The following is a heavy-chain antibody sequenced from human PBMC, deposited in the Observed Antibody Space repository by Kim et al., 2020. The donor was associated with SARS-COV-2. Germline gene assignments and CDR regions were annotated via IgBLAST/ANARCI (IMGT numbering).Heavy chain of an antibody. CDR1: GFTFSSYG. CDR3: ARAASPGSYYNEWWFDP. V-gene: IGHV3-33*01. J-gene: IGHJ5*02. CDR2: IWYDGSNK. Sequence: GGSLRLSCAASGFTFSSYGMHWVRQAPGKGLEWVAVIWYDGSNKYYADSVKGRFTISRDNSKNTLYLQMNSLRAEDTAVYYCARAASPGSYYNEWWFDPWGQGTLVTVSS. D-gene: IGHD3-10*01.